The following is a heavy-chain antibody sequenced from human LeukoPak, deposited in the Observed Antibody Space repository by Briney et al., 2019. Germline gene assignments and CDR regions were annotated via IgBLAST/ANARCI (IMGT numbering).Heavy chain of an antibody. CDR3: ARDKGRGEGWGY. CDR1: GFTFSTYW. Sequence: RGSLRLSCAASGFTFSTYWMTWVRQAPGKGLEWVANIKQDGSEKYYVDSVKGRFTISRDNAKNSLYLQMNSLRAEDTAVYYCARDKGRGEGWGYWGQGTLVTVSS. CDR2: IKQDGSEK. J-gene: IGHJ4*02. V-gene: IGHV3-7*01. D-gene: IGHD1-26*01.